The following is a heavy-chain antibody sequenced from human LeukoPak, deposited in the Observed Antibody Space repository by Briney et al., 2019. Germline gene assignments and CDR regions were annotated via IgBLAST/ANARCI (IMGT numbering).Heavy chain of an antibody. CDR3: ARDFGSGGRARWYYYYGMDV. D-gene: IGHD2-15*01. CDR1: GYTFTSYG. Sequence: GASVKVSCKAFGYTFTSYGISWVRQAPGQGLEWMGWLSAYNGNTNYAQKLQGRVTMTTDTSTSTAYMELRSLRSDDTAVYYCARDFGSGGRARWYYYYGMDVWGQGTTVTVSS. V-gene: IGHV1-18*01. J-gene: IGHJ6*02. CDR2: LSAYNGNT.